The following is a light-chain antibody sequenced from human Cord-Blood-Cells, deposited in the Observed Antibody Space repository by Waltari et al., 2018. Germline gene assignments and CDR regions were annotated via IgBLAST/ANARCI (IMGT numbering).Light chain of an antibody. V-gene: IGKV4-1*01. CDR3: QQYYSTPRT. Sequence: DIVMTQSPDSLAVSLGERATINCKSSQSVLYSSNNMNYLAWYQQKPGQPPKLLIYWASTRESGVPDRFSGSGSGTDFTLTISSLQAEDVAVYYCQQYYSTPRTFGQGP. CDR2: WAS. CDR1: QSVLYSSNNMNY. J-gene: IGKJ1*01.